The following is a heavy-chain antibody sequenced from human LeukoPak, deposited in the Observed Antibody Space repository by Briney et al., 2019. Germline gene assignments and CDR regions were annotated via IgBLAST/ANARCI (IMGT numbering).Heavy chain of an antibody. J-gene: IGHJ4*02. D-gene: IGHD2-2*01. Sequence: GGSLRLSCAASGFTFSSYWMSWVRQAPGKGLEWVSAISGSGGSTYYADSMKGRFTISRDNSKNTLYLQMNSLRAEDTAVYYCATTLDDYCSSTSCYLYYFDYWGQGTLVTVSS. CDR3: ATTLDDYCSSTSCYLYYFDY. CDR2: ISGSGGST. V-gene: IGHV3-23*01. CDR1: GFTFSSYW.